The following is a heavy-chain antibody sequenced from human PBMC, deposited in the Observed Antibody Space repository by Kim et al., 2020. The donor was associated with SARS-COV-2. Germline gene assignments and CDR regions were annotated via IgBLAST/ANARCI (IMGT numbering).Heavy chain of an antibody. CDR2: INHSGST. CDR3: ARGYSSSFWVLVRWFDP. CDR1: GGSFSGYY. J-gene: IGHJ5*02. D-gene: IGHD6-13*01. Sequence: SETLSLTCAVYGGSFSGYYWSWIRQPPGKGLEWIGEINHSGSTNYNPSLKSRVTISVDTSKNQFSLKLSSVTAADTAVYYCARGYSSSFWVLVRWFDPWGQGTLVTVSS. V-gene: IGHV4-34*01.